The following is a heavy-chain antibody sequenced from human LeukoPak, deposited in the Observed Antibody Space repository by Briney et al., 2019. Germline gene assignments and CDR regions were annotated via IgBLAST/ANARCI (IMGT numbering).Heavy chain of an antibody. CDR1: GGSISSYY. Sequence: SETLSLTCTVSGGSISSYYWSWIRQPPGKGLEWIGYIYYSGSTNYNPSLKSRVTISVDTSKNQFSLKLSSVTAADTAVYYCARLPGYSNSWSYYYGMDVWGQGTTVTVSS. J-gene: IGHJ6*02. CDR3: ARLPGYSNSWSYYYGMDV. CDR2: IYYSGST. V-gene: IGHV4-59*08. D-gene: IGHD6-13*01.